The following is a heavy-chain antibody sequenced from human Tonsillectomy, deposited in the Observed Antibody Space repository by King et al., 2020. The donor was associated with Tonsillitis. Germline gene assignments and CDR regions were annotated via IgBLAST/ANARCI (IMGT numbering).Heavy chain of an antibody. CDR2: ISYDGSNK. D-gene: IGHD1-20*01. Sequence: VQLVESGGGVVQPGRSLRLSCAASGFTFSSYGMHWVRQAPGKGLEWVAVISYDGSNKYYADSVKGRFTISRDNSKNTLYLQMNSLRAEDTAVYYCAKDRPPRITGTTPPDAFDIWGPGTMVTVSS. V-gene: IGHV3-30*18. CDR3: AKDRPPRITGTTPPDAFDI. CDR1: GFTFSSYG. J-gene: IGHJ3*02.